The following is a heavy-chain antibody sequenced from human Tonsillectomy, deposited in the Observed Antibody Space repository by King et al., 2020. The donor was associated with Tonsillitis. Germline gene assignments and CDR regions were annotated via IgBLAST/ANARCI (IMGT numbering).Heavy chain of an antibody. V-gene: IGHV5-51*01. J-gene: IGHJ4*02. CDR2: IYPGDSDT. CDR3: ARLGPYLGATRPFDY. Sequence: QLVQSGAEVKKPGESLKISCKGSGYSFTSYWIGWVRQMPGKGLGWVGIIYPGDSDTRYSPSFPGPVTISAHKSNNTAYLQWGSLKASDTAMYYCARLGPYLGATRPFDYWGQGTLVTVSS. D-gene: IGHD1-26*01. CDR1: GYSFTSYW.